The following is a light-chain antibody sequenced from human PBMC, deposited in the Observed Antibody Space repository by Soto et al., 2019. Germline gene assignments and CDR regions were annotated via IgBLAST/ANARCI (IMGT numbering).Light chain of an antibody. J-gene: IGKJ4*01. Sequence: ETVLTQSPGTLSLSPGERATLFCRASQSVSSSHLAWYQQKPGQTPRPLIYAASSRATGIPDRFSGSGSGTDFTLTINRLEPEDIPVYYCHQSAVSPLTFGGGTKVEIK. CDR2: AAS. CDR1: QSVSSSH. V-gene: IGKV3-20*01. CDR3: HQSAVSPLT.